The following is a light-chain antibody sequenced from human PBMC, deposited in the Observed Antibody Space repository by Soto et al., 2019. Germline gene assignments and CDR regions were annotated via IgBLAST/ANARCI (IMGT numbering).Light chain of an antibody. J-gene: IGKJ5*01. V-gene: IGKV1-9*01. Sequence: DIQLTQSPSFLSASVGDRVTITCRASQGISSYLAWYQQKPGKAPKFLIYAASTLQSGVPSRFSGSGSGTEFTLTISSLQPKDFATYYCQRLDNYPITFGQGTRLEIK. CDR2: AAS. CDR1: QGISSY. CDR3: QRLDNYPIT.